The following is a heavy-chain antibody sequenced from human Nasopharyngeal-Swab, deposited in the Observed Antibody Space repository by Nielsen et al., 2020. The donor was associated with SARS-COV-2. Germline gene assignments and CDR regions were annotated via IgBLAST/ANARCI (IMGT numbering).Heavy chain of an antibody. CDR2: ISGDGGST. CDR1: GFTFDDYA. D-gene: IGHD6-13*01. CDR3: AKGSYSSSWYFGRGGHYYGMDV. V-gene: IGHV3-43*02. J-gene: IGHJ6*02. Sequence: GESLKISCAASGFTFDDYAMHWVRQAPGEGLEWVSLISGDGGSTYYADSVKGRFTISRDNSKNSLYLQMNSLRTEDTALYYCAKGSYSSSWYFGRGGHYYGMDVWGQGTTVTVSS.